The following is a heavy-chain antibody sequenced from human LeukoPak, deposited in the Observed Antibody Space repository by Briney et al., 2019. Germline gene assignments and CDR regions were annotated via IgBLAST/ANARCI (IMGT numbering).Heavy chain of an antibody. CDR3: ARGLYYMDV. Sequence: RGSLRLSCAASGFTLSTHTMAWVRQAPGKGLEWLSYISGSTNVIYYADSVKGRFTISRDNAKDSLYLHMNSLKAEDTAVYYCARGLYYMDVWGKGTTVTVSS. CDR1: GFTLSTHT. V-gene: IGHV3-48*01. CDR2: ISGSTNVI. J-gene: IGHJ6*03.